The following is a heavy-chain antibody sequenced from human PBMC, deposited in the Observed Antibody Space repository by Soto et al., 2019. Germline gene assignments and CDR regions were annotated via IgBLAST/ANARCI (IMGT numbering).Heavy chain of an antibody. CDR1: GGTFSSYA. Sequence: ASVKVSCKASGGTFSSYAISWVRQAPGQGLEWMGGIIPIFGTANYAQKFQGSVTITADESTSTAYMELSSLRSEDTAVYYFAVPSAYYYDSSVYQHFDYWGQGTLVTVSS. V-gene: IGHV1-69*13. D-gene: IGHD3-22*01. CDR3: AVPSAYYYDSSVYQHFDY. CDR2: IIPIFGTA. J-gene: IGHJ4*02.